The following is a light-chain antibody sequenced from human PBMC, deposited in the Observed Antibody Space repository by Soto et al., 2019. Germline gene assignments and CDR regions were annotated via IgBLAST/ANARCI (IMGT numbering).Light chain of an antibody. CDR1: SSDVGSYNL. V-gene: IGLV2-23*01. CDR2: EGS. CDR3: CSYAGSSTG. Sequence: QSALTQPASVSGSPGQSITISCTGTSSDVGSYNLVSRYQQHPGKAPKLMIYEGSKRPSGVSNRFSGSKSGNTASLTISGLQAEDEADYYCCSYAGSSTGFGGGTKLTVL. J-gene: IGLJ2*01.